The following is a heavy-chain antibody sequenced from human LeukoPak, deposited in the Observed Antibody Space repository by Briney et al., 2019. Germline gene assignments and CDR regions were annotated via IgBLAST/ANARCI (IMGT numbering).Heavy chain of an antibody. J-gene: IGHJ4*02. CDR3: AKVGVVWVAFEY. V-gene: IGHV3-23*01. Sequence: PGGSLRLSCADSGFTFSNFAMSWVRQAPGKGLQWVSAISDSGGGTFYADSVKGRFTISRDNSKNTLYLQMNSLRAENTAVYYCAKVGVVWVAFEYWGQGTLVTVSS. D-gene: IGHD2-15*01. CDR1: GFTFSNFA. CDR2: ISDSGGGT.